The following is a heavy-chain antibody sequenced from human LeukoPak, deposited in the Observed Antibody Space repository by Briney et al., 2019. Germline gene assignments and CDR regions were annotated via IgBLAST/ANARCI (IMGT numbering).Heavy chain of an antibody. Sequence: PGGSLGLSCAASGFTFSSYGMHWVRQAPGKGLEWVAVIWYDGSNKYYADSVKGRFTISRDNSKNTLYLQMDSLRAEDTAVYYCARGYSGYDVYFDYWGQGTLVTVSS. D-gene: IGHD5-12*01. CDR1: GFTFSSYG. CDR2: IWYDGSNK. J-gene: IGHJ4*02. CDR3: ARGYSGYDVYFDY. V-gene: IGHV3-33*01.